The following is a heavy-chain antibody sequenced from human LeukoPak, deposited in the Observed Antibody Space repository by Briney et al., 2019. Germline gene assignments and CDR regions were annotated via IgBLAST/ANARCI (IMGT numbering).Heavy chain of an antibody. CDR3: ATDPRALYHFDY. Sequence: ASVKVSCKVSGYTLTELSMHWVRQAPGKGLGWMGGFDPEDGETVYAQKFQGRVTMTEDTSTDTAYMELSRLRSEDTAVYYCATDPRALYHFDYWGPGTLVTVSS. J-gene: IGHJ4*02. CDR1: GYTLTELS. CDR2: FDPEDGET. V-gene: IGHV1-24*01. D-gene: IGHD3-16*02.